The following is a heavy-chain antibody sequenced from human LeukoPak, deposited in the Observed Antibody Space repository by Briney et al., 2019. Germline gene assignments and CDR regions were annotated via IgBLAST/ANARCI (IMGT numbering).Heavy chain of an antibody. Sequence: SETLSLTCAVSGGSISSCNWWSWVRQPPGKGLEWIGEIYHSGSTNYNPSLKSRVTISVDKSKNQFSLKLSSVTAADTAVYYCARDHWLNWYFDLWGRGTLVTVSS. J-gene: IGHJ2*01. CDR1: GGSISSCNW. CDR3: ARDHWLNWYFDL. D-gene: IGHD6-19*01. V-gene: IGHV4-4*02. CDR2: IYHSGST.